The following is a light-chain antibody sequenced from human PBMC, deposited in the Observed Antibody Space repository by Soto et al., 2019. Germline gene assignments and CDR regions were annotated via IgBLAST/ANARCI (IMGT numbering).Light chain of an antibody. CDR2: DAS. V-gene: IGKV3-11*01. Sequence: EIVLTQSPATLSLSPGERATLSCRASQSVSSYLAWYQQKPGQAPRLLIYDASNRATGIPARFSGSVSGTAFTLTISSLEPEYFAVYYCQQRSNWPLTFGGGTKVEIK. CDR1: QSVSSY. CDR3: QQRSNWPLT. J-gene: IGKJ4*01.